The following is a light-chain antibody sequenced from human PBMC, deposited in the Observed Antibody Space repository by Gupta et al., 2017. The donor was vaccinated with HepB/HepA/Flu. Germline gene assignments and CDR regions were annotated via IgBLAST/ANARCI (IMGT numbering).Light chain of an antibody. CDR3: CSYAGTTTFVL. V-gene: IGLV2-23*02. CDR1: SSDVGSYNL. CDR2: EVS. J-gene: IGLJ2*01. Sequence: QSALTQPASVSGSPGQSITISCTGTSSDVGSYNLVSWYQQHPAKVPKLIICEVSQRPSGVSNRFSGSKSGNTASLTISGLQAEDEADYYCCSYAGTTTFVLFGGGTKLTVL.